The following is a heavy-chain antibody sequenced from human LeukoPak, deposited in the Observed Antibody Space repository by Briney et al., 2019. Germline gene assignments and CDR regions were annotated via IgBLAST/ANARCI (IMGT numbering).Heavy chain of an antibody. Sequence: SETLSLTCAVYGGSFRGYYWSWIRQPPGKWLEWIGEINHSGSTNYNPSLKSRVTISVDTSKNQFSLKLSSVTAADTAVHSCARGRYGDYERYFDYWGQGTLVTVSS. V-gene: IGHV4-34*01. CDR1: GGSFRGYY. D-gene: IGHD4-17*01. CDR3: ARGRYGDYERYFDY. CDR2: INHSGST. J-gene: IGHJ4*02.